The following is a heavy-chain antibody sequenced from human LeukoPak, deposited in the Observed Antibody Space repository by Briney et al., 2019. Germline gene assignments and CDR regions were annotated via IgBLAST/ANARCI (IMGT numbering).Heavy chain of an antibody. J-gene: IGHJ6*02. CDR2: IYYSGST. Sequence: SETLSLTCTVSGGSISSSSYYWGWIRQPPGKGLEWIGSIYYSGSTYYNPSLKSRVTISVDTSKNQFSLKLSSVTAVDTAVYYCARDTPRYFVWLLKGDGMDVWGQGTTVTVSS. V-gene: IGHV4-39*07. CDR3: ARDTPRYFVWLLKGDGMDV. D-gene: IGHD3-9*01. CDR1: GGSISSSSYY.